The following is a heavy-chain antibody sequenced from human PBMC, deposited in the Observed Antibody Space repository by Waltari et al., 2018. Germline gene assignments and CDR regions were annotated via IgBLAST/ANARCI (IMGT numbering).Heavy chain of an antibody. CDR3: ARLRGRSSSSSYYYYGMDV. J-gene: IGHJ6*02. V-gene: IGHV4-59*08. CDR1: GGSISSYY. CDR2: IYYSGST. Sequence: QVQLQESGPGLVKPSETLSLTCTVSGGSISSYYWSWIRQPPGKGLEWIGYIYYSGSTNYNPSLKSRVTISVDTSKNQFSLKLSSVTAADTAVYYCARLRGRSSSSSYYYYGMDVWGQGP. D-gene: IGHD6-6*01.